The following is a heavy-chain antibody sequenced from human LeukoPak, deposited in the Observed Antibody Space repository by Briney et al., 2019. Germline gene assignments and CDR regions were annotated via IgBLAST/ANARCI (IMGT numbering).Heavy chain of an antibody. D-gene: IGHD6-13*01. CDR3: ARDRTIGSSWYEDEYFQH. CDR2: IKQEGSEK. Sequence: GGSLRLSCAASGFTLSSYWMTWVREARGKGVEGGANIKQEGSEKYYLDSVKGRFTSSRDNSKNTLYLQMNRLRAEDTAVYYCARDRTIGSSWYEDEYFQHWGQGTLVTVSS. CDR1: GFTLSSYW. J-gene: IGHJ1*01. V-gene: IGHV3-7*01.